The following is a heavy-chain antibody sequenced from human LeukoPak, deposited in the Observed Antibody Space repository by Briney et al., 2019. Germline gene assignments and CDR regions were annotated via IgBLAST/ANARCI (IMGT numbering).Heavy chain of an antibody. J-gene: IGHJ4*02. Sequence: GGSLRLSCTASGFSFSNYCMSWVRQAPGKGLEWVANIKQDGREKYYVDSVKGRFTISRDNAKNSLCLQMNSLRAEDTAVYYCARAGYSSSWTNFDYWGQGTLVTVSS. CDR2: IKQDGREK. CDR3: ARAGYSSSWTNFDY. CDR1: GFSFSNYC. V-gene: IGHV3-7*01. D-gene: IGHD6-13*01.